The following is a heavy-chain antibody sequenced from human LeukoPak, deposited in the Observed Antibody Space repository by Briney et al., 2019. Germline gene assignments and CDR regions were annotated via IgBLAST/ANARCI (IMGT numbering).Heavy chain of an antibody. CDR3: ARDTYCSGGSCYPYYYYMDV. V-gene: IGHV4-59*01. CDR1: GGSISNYY. CDR2: IYYSGST. D-gene: IGHD2-15*01. Sequence: SETLSLTCTVSGGSISNYYWSWIRQPPGKGLEWIGYIYYSGSTNYNPSLKSRVTISVDTSKNQFSLKLSSVTAADTAVYYCARDTYCSGGSCYPYYYYMDVWGKGTTVTVSS. J-gene: IGHJ6*03.